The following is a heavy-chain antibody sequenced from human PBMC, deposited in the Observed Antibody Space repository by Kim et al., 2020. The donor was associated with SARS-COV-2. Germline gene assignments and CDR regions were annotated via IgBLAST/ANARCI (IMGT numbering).Heavy chain of an antibody. CDR1: GGSISSYY. Sequence: SETLSLTCTVSGGSISSYYWSWIRQPPGKGLEWIGYIYYSGSTNYNPSLKSRVTISVDTSKNQFSLKLSSVTAADTAVYYCARGPDSPWWFDPWGQGTLV. D-gene: IGHD5-18*01. J-gene: IGHJ5*02. CDR2: IYYSGST. V-gene: IGHV4-59*01. CDR3: ARGPDSPWWFDP.